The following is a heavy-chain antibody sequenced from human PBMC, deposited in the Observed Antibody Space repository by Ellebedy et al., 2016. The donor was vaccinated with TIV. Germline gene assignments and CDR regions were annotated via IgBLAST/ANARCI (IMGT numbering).Heavy chain of an antibody. CDR1: GFTFSSYS. Sequence: GESLKISCAASGFTFSSYSMNWVRQAPGKGLEWVSSISSSSSYIYYADSVKGRFTISRDNAKNSLYLQMNSLRAEDTAVYYCAREVDYSKDYYYYGMDVWGQGTTVTVSS. D-gene: IGHD4-11*01. J-gene: IGHJ6*02. CDR2: ISSSSSYI. V-gene: IGHV3-21*01. CDR3: AREVDYSKDYYYYGMDV.